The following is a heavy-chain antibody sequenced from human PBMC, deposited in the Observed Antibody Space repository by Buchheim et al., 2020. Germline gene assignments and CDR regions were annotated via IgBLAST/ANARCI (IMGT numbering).Heavy chain of an antibody. V-gene: IGHV1-2*02. D-gene: IGHD1-1*01. Sequence: QVQLVQSGAEVKNPGASVRVSCEVSGFLFSFYYMHWFRRAPGQGFEWMGCINPNSGETVYPQKFQGRVTMTRDLSITTHYMDLSSLTSDDTAFYYCARDRLESRGTTFDLWGLGT. J-gene: IGHJ3*01. CDR1: GFLFSFYY. CDR3: ARDRLESRGTTFDL. CDR2: INPNSGET.